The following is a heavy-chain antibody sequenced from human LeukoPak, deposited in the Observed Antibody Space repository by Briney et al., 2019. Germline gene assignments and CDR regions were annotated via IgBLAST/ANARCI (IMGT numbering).Heavy chain of an antibody. CDR1: GFTFSSYG. CDR2: IWYDGSNK. CDR3: AREWSVARAFDI. D-gene: IGHD6-19*01. J-gene: IGHJ3*02. Sequence: PGGSLRLSCAASGFTFSSYGMHWVRQAPGKGLEWVAVIWYDGSNKYYADSVKGRFTISRDNSKNTLYLQMNSLRAEDTAVYYCAREWSVARAFDIWGQGTMVTVSS. V-gene: IGHV3-33*01.